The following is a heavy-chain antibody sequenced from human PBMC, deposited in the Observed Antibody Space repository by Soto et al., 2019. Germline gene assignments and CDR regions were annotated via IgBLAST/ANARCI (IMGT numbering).Heavy chain of an antibody. V-gene: IGHV5-51*01. Sequence: VEYLKISCKASGYSFTTYCIGWVRQISGKGLEWMGIIYPIESNTRYSPTFQCQATLSVNTSINTASLKWSSLKASDSAMYYRPRQGGHGRGYPSASRYWGKGILMTV. D-gene: IGHD3-22*01. CDR1: GYSFTTYC. CDR3: PRQGGHGRGYPSASRY. J-gene: IGHJ4*02. CDR2: IYPIESNT.